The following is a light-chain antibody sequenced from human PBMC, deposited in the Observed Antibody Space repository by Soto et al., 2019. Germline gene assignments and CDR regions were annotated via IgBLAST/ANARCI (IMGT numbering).Light chain of an antibody. CDR3: GTWDSSLSAYD. CDR2: DNN. Sequence: QSVLTQPPSVSAAPGQKVTISCSGSSSNIGNNYVSWYQQPPGTAPKLLIYDNNKRPSGIPDRFSGSKSGTSATLGITGLQTGDEADYYCGTWDSSLSAYDFGTGTKV. J-gene: IGLJ1*01. V-gene: IGLV1-51*01. CDR1: SSNIGNNY.